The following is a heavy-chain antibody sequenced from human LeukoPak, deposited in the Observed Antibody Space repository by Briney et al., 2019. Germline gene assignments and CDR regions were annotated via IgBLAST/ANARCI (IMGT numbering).Heavy chain of an antibody. J-gene: IGHJ5*02. CDR3: AKDGRIGYYDSSGYHPRWFDP. Sequence: PGGSLRLSCAASGFTFSSYGMHWVRQAPGKGLEWVAFIRYDGSNKYYADSVKGRFTISRDNSKNTLYLQMNSLRAEDTAVYYCAKDGRIGYYDSSGYHPRWFDPWGQGTLVTVSS. CDR2: IRYDGSNK. D-gene: IGHD3-22*01. V-gene: IGHV3-30*02. CDR1: GFTFSSYG.